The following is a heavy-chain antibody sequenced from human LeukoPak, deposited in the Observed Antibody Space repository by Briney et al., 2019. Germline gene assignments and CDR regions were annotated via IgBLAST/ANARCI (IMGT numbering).Heavy chain of an antibody. CDR1: GGSVSSYY. D-gene: IGHD1-14*01. CDR2: IHNSGRT. J-gene: IGHJ4*02. Sequence: SETLSLTCSVSGGSVSSYYWSWIRQSPGKGLEWIGYIHNSGRTNYNPSLKSRVSGFVDTSKNQVSLRLSSVTAADTAVYYCARHGTISSESYFDYWGQGALVTVSS. CDR3: ARHGTISSESYFDY. V-gene: IGHV4-59*08.